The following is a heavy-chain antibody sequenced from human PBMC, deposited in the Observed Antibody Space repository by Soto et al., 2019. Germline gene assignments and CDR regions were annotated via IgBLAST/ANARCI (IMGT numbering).Heavy chain of an antibody. CDR2: ISSSSSYI. CDR1: GFTFSSYS. V-gene: IGHV3-21*01. CDR3: AREGIAQALDY. Sequence: EVQLVESGGGLVKPGGSLRLSCAASGFTFSSYSMNWVRQAPGKGLEWVSAISSSSSYIYYAGSVKGRFTIARDNAKNSLYVQVNSLTAEETAVYYCAREGIAQALDYWGKGSLVTVSA. D-gene: IGHD6-13*01. J-gene: IGHJ4*02.